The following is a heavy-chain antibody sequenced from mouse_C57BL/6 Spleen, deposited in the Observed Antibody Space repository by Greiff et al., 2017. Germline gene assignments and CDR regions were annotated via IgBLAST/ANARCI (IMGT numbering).Heavy chain of an antibody. J-gene: IGHJ2*01. V-gene: IGHV1-50*01. CDR2: IDPSDSYT. D-gene: IGHD5-1-1*01. CDR3: ASYTDFDY. CDR1: GYTFTSYW. Sequence: VQLQQPGAELVKPGASVKLSCKASGYTFTSYWMQWVKQRPGQGLEWIGGIDPSDSYTNYNQKFKGKATLTVDTSSSTAYMQLSSLTSEDSAVYYCASYTDFDYWGQGTTLTVSS.